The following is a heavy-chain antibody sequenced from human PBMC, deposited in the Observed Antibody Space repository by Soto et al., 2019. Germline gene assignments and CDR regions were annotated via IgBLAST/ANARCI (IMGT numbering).Heavy chain of an antibody. V-gene: IGHV3-21*02. CDR2: IGSSTSYI. CDR3: ATVISGVSWTNDY. Sequence: EVQLVESGGGLVKPGESLRLSCVASGFTFSAYSMTWVRQAPGKGLEWVSSIGSSTSYIYYADSVAGRFTISRDNAKNSLSLQMHSLRAEDTAVYYCATVISGVSWTNDYWGQGTLVTVSS. J-gene: IGHJ4*02. D-gene: IGHD2-15*01. CDR1: GFTFSAYS.